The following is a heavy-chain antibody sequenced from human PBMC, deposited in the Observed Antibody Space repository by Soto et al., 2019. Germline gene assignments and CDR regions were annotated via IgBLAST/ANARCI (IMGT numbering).Heavy chain of an antibody. CDR1: GYTFTGYY. CDR2: INPNIGGT. CDR3: ATNMVRGQRRGGYYYYGMDV. V-gene: IGHV1-2*02. J-gene: IGHJ6*02. Sequence: SVKVSCKASGYTFTGYYMHWVRQAPGQGLEWMGWINPNIGGTNYAQKFQGSVTMTRDTSISTAYMELSRLRSDDTAVYYCATNMVRGQRRGGYYYYGMDVWGQGTTVTV. D-gene: IGHD3-10*01.